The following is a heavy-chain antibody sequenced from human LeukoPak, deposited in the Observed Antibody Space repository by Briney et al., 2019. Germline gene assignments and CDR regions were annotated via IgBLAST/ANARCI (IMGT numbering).Heavy chain of an antibody. Sequence: SETLSLTCTVSGYPISGGYYWGWIRQPPEKGLEWIGSIFQSGSTYYNPSLKSRVTISVDTSKNQFSLKLSSVTAADTAVYYCARVAGGYSYRLDYWGQGTLVTVSS. CDR3: ARVAGGYSYRLDY. CDR2: IFQSGST. V-gene: IGHV4-38-2*02. J-gene: IGHJ4*02. D-gene: IGHD5-18*01. CDR1: GYPISGGYY.